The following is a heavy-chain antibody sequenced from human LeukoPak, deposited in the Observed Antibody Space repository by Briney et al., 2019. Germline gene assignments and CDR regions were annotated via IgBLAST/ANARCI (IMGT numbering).Heavy chain of an antibody. D-gene: IGHD3-16*01. V-gene: IGHV3-9*01. CDR1: GFTFDDYA. CDR2: ISWNSGGI. J-gene: IGHJ4*02. CDR3: AKLSEGGSFDY. Sequence: GRSLRLSCAASGFTFDDYAMPWVRQAPGKGLEWVSGISWNSGGIVYADSVKGRFTISRDNAKNSLYLQMNSLRAEDTALYYCAKLSEGGSFDYWGQGTLVTVSS.